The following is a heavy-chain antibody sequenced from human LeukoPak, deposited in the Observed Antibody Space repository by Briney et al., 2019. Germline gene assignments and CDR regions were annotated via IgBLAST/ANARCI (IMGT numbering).Heavy chain of an antibody. CDR2: ISGSGGST. Sequence: PGGSLRLSCAASGFTFSNAWMSWVRQAPGKGLEWVSAISGSGGSTYHADSVKGRFTISRDNSKNTLYLQMNSLRAEDTAVYYCASTPGSSEYFQHWGQGTLVTVSS. D-gene: IGHD6-13*01. CDR3: ASTPGSSEYFQH. J-gene: IGHJ1*01. V-gene: IGHV3-23*01. CDR1: GFTFSNAW.